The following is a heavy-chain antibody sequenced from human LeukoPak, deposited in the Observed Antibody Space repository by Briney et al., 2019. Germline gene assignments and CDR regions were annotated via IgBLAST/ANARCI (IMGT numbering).Heavy chain of an antibody. J-gene: IGHJ5*02. D-gene: IGHD4-17*01. CDR3: ARDHSTVTTWFDP. CDR2: INHSGST. V-gene: IGHV4-4*02. Sequence: PSETLSLTCAVSGGSISGNNWWNWVRQPPGKGLEWIGEINHSGSTNYNPSLKSRVTISVDTSKNQFSLKLSSVTAADTAVYYCARDHSTVTTWFDPWGQGTLVTVSS. CDR1: GGSISGNNW.